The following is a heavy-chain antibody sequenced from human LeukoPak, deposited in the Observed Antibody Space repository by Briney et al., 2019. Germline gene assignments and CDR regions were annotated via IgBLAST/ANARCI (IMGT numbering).Heavy chain of an antibody. D-gene: IGHD3-3*01. V-gene: IGHV4-61*01. Sequence: SETLSLTCTVSGGSVSSGSYYWSWIRQPPGKGLEWIGYIYYSGSTNYNPSLKSRVTISVDTSKNQFSLKLSSVTAADTAVYYCARGALRFLEWLFPNWYFDLWGRGTLVTVSS. CDR3: ARGALRFLEWLFPNWYFDL. CDR2: IYYSGST. J-gene: IGHJ2*01. CDR1: GGSVSSGSYY.